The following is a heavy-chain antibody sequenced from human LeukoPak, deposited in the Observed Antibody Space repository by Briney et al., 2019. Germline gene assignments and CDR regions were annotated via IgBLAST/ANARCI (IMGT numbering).Heavy chain of an antibody. V-gene: IGHV1-69*05. J-gene: IGHJ4*02. CDR1: GGTFSSYA. CDR3: ARIRTSRVVDY. D-gene: IGHD2-2*01. CDR2: IIPIFGTA. Sequence: SVKVSCKASGGTFSSYAISWVRQAPGQGLEWMGGIIPIFGTANYAQKLQGRVTMTTDTSTSTAYMELRSLRSDDTAVYYCARIRTSRVVDYWGQGTLVTVSS.